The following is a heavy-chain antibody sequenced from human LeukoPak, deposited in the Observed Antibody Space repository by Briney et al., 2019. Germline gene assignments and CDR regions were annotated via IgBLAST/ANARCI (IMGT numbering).Heavy chain of an antibody. CDR1: GYTFTSYG. J-gene: IGHJ1*01. V-gene: IGHV1-18*01. Sequence: GASVKVSCTASGYTFTSYGISWVRQAPGQGLEWMGWISAYNGNTNYAQKLQGRVTMTTDTSTSTAYMELRSLRSDDTAVYYCARDDPSDYGDYYEYFQHWGQGTLVTVSS. D-gene: IGHD4-17*01. CDR3: ARDDPSDYGDYYEYFQH. CDR2: ISAYNGNT.